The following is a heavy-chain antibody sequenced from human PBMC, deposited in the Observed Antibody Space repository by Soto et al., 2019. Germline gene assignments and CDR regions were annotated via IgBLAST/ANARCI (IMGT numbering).Heavy chain of an antibody. V-gene: IGHV4-31*03. CDR1: GGSISSGGYY. CDR3: ARSSSGWYYFDY. D-gene: IGHD6-19*01. J-gene: IGHJ4*02. CDR2: IYYSGST. Sequence: SETLSLTCTVSGGSISSGGYYWSWIRQHPGKGLEWIGYIYYSGSTYYNPSLKSRVTISVDTSKNQFSLKLSSVTAADTAVYYCARSSSGWYYFDYWGQGTLVTVSS.